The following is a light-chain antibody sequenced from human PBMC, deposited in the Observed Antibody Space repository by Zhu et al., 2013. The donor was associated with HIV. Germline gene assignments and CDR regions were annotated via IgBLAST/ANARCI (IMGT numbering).Light chain of an antibody. CDR3: QQYNHWPRT. CDR2: GAS. J-gene: IGKJ1*01. V-gene: IGKV3-15*01. CDR1: PSVWSNY. Sequence: EIVLTQSPGTLSLSPGERATLSCRASPSVWSNYLAWYQQKPGQPPMLLIYGASTRATGVPARFSGSGSGTEFILAISSLQSEDFAVYYCQQYNHWPRTFGLGTRVETK.